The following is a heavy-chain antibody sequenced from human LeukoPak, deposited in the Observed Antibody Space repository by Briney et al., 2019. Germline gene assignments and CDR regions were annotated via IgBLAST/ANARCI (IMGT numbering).Heavy chain of an antibody. Sequence: GSLRLSCTASGFTFNNFAMSWVRQAPGEGLEWLASLTGSGHQIHYADSVKGRFTISRDNSENTLYLDMNNLRAEDTAIYYCAKDGRYSGYDFAESWGQGTLVTVSS. CDR3: AKDGRYSGYDFAES. CDR1: GFTFNNFA. J-gene: IGHJ5*02. V-gene: IGHV3-23*01. CDR2: LTGSGHQI. D-gene: IGHD5-12*01.